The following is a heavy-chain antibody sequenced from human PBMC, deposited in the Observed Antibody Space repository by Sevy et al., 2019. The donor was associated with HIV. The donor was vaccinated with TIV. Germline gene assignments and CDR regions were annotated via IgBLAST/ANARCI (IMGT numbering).Heavy chain of an antibody. J-gene: IGHJ4*02. CDR3: AVAVSVIPSATPPKFDS. Sequence: SETLSLTCTVSGGSISRTDSLWAWIRQPTGKGLEWIGYIYHTGSDYYNPSLKSRVTISVDKSKNQFSLRLNSVTAADTAVYYCAVAVSVIPSATPPKFDSWGQGALVTVSS. CDR2: IYHTGSD. D-gene: IGHD2-15*01. CDR1: GGSISRTDSL. V-gene: IGHV4-30-4*08.